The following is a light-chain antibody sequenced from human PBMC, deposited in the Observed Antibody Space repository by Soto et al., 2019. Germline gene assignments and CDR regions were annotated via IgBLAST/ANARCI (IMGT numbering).Light chain of an antibody. CDR2: DAS. CDR1: QSIRSW. CDR3: QQYNRYPYT. V-gene: IGKV1-5*01. Sequence: DIQMTQSPSTLSASVGDRVTITCRASQSIRSWLAWYQQRPGKAPKLLIYDASTLQSGVPSRLSGSGSGTEFTLTISSLQPDDFATYYCQQYNRYPYTFGQGTKLEIK. J-gene: IGKJ2*01.